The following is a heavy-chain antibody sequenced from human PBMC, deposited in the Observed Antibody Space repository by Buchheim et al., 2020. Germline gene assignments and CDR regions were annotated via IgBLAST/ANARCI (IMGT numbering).Heavy chain of an antibody. D-gene: IGHD4-23*01. Sequence: EVQLLQSGGGLVQPGGSLRLSCAVSGFTFSNYAMSWVRQAPGKGLEWVSVIYSGGSTYYADSVKGRFTISRDNSKNKLYLQMNSLRAEDTAVYYCAREAIGGNLYFDYWGQGTL. CDR1: GFTFSNYA. V-gene: IGHV3-66*01. CDR3: AREAIGGNLYFDY. CDR2: IYSGGST. J-gene: IGHJ4*02.